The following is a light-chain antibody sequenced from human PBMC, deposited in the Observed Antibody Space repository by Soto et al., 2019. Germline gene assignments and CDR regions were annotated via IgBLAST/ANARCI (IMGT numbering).Light chain of an antibody. CDR3: QQYDNLPLT. CDR2: KAS. Sequence: DIQMTQPPSTLSGSVGDRVAITCRASQTISSWLALYQHKPGKAPKLLIYKASTLKSGVPSRFSGSGSGTEFTLTISSLQPDDIATYYCQQYDNLPLTFGGGTKVDIK. J-gene: IGKJ4*01. V-gene: IGKV1-5*03. CDR1: QTISSW.